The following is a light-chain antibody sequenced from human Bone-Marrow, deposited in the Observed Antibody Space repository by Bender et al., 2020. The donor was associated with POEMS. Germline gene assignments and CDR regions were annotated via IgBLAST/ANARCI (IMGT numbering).Light chain of an antibody. V-gene: IGLV2-23*01. CDR1: SSDVGSYNL. CDR3: CSYAGFIAM. CDR2: EDD. Sequence: SALTQPASVSGSPGQSITISCTGTSSDVGSYNLVSWYQQHPGKAPKLIIYEDDKRPSGVSNRFSGSKSGNTASLTISGLQAEDEADYYCCSYAGFIAMFGGGTKLTVL. J-gene: IGLJ3*02.